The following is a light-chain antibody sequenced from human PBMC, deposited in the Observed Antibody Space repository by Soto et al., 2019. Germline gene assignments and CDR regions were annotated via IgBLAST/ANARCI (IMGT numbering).Light chain of an antibody. V-gene: IGKV3-20*01. CDR1: QSVSTSS. Sequence: EIVLTQSPGTLSLSPGEKDTLSCRASQSVSTSSLAWYQQRAGQAPRLLIYGASSRATGIPDRFSGSGSGTDFSLTISRLEPEDFAVYYCQQYGSSPLTFGGGTKVDIK. CDR3: QQYGSSPLT. CDR2: GAS. J-gene: IGKJ4*01.